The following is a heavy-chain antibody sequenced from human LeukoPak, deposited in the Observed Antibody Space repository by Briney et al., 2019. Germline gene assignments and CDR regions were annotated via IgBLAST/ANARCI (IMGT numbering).Heavy chain of an antibody. V-gene: IGHV3-74*01. J-gene: IGHJ4*02. D-gene: IGHD5-24*01. CDR3: ARDGYNLGSSDY. CDR2: INTDGRSI. CDR1: GFTFSRYW. Sequence: GGSLRLSCAASGFTFSRYWMHWVRQAPGKGLVWVSRINTDGRSISYADSVKGRVTISRDNAKNTLYLQMNSLRAEDTAVYYCARDGYNLGSSDYWGQGTLVTVSS.